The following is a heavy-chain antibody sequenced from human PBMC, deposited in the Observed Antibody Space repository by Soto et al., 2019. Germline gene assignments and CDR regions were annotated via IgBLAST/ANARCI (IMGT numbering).Heavy chain of an antibody. Sequence: QVQLVQSGAEMKKPGASVKLSCKTSGINYNTYATHWVRQAPGQGLEWMGWINAGNGDTRYSQNVQGRVTLTRDTSASTVYMDLDSLKSEATGVYYCARAISGYVTWGQGTLVTVSS. D-gene: IGHD5-12*01. CDR1: GINYNTYA. V-gene: IGHV1-3*01. CDR3: ARAISGYVT. CDR2: INAGNGDT. J-gene: IGHJ4*02.